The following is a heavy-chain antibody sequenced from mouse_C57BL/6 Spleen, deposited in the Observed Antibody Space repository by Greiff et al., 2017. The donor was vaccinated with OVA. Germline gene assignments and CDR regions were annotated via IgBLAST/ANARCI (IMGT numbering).Heavy chain of an antibody. CDR1: GFTFSDYY. V-gene: IGHV5-16*01. CDR2: INYDGSST. J-gene: IGHJ2*01. D-gene: IGHD3-2*02. CDR3: AREGSSGPPFDY. Sequence: EVKLVESEGGLVQPGSSMKLSCTASGFTFSDYYMAWVRQVPEKGLEWVANINYDGSSTYYLDSLKSRFIISRDNAKNILYLQMSSLKSEDTATYYCAREGSSGPPFDYWGQGTTLTVSS.